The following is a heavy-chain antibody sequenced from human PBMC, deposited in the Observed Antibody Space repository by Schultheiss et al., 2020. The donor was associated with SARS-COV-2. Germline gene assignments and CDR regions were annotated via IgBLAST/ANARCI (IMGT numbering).Heavy chain of an antibody. CDR3: AILTTRYYYGMDV. D-gene: IGHD3-9*01. J-gene: IGHJ6*02. Sequence: GESLKISCAASGFTFSSYAMHWVRQAPGKGLEWVAVISYDGSNKYYADSVKGRFTISRDNSKNTLYLQMNSLRAEDTAVYYCAILTTRYYYGMDVWGQGTTVTVSS. CDR2: ISYDGSNK. CDR1: GFTFSSYA. V-gene: IGHV3-30*01.